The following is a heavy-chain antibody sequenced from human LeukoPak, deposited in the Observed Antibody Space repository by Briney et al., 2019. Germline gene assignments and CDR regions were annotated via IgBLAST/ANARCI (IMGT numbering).Heavy chain of an antibody. D-gene: IGHD2-21*02. CDR2: INHSGST. CDR1: GGSISSYY. V-gene: IGHV4-59*01. Sequence: SETLSLTCTVSGGSISSYYWSWIRQPPGKGLEWIGEINHSGSTNYNPSLKSRVTISVDTSKNQFSLKLSSVTAADTAVYYCARFYCGGDCYSFGYYYYYMDVWGKGTTVTVSS. J-gene: IGHJ6*03. CDR3: ARFYCGGDCYSFGYYYYYMDV.